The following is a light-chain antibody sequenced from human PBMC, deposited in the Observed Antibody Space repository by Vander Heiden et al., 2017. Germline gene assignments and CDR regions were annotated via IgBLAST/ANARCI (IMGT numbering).Light chain of an antibody. J-gene: IGLJ2*01. V-gene: IGLV4-69*01. CDR3: QIWDTGIVV. CDR1: SGHSSYA. Sequence: QVVLTQSPSASASLGASVKVTCTLSSGHSSYAIAWHQQQPEKGPRFLMKLNSDGSHNKGDGIPDRFSGSSSGAERYLAISSLQSEDEADYYCQIWDTGIVVFGGGTKLTVL. CDR2: LNSDGSH.